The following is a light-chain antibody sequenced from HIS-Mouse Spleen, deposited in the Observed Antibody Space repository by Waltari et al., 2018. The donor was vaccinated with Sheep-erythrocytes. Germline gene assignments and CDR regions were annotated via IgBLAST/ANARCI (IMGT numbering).Light chain of an antibody. CDR1: QAISSW. J-gene: IGKJ5*01. V-gene: IGKV1-12*01. CDR2: AAS. Sequence: DIKMTQSPSSVSASVGDRVTITCRACQAISSWLAWYQQKPGKAPKLLIYAASSLQSGVPSRFSGSGSGTDFTLTISSLQPEDFATYYCQQANSFPITFGQGTRLEIK. CDR3: QQANSFPIT.